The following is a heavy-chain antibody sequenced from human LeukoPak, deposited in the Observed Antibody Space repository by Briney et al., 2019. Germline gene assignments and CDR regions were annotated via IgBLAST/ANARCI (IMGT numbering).Heavy chain of an antibody. CDR2: IRSKAYGGTP. J-gene: IGHJ1*01. V-gene: IGHV3-49*04. D-gene: IGHD1-26*01. CDR1: GFTFGDYA. CDR3: TRLYSGSSPF. Sequence: GGSLRLSCTASGFTFGDYAMNWVRQAPGKGLEWVGFIRSKAYGGTPEYAASVKGRFTISRDDSKSIAYLQMNSLKTDDTAVYYCTRLYSGSSPFWGQGTLVTVSS.